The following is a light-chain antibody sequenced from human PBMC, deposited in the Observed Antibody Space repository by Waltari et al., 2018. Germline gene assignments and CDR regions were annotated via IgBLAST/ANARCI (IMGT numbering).Light chain of an antibody. CDR3: AAWDDGPDGPV. Sequence: HSVLPQPPPASATPGQRVPIPCSGRRSNIGSNTVNWYQHPPGLAPKLLIYYNNQRPSGVPDRFSGSKSGTSASLAISGLQSEDEADYYCAAWDDGPDGPVFGGGTKLTVL. J-gene: IGLJ2*01. CDR1: RSNIGSNT. V-gene: IGLV1-44*01. CDR2: YNN.